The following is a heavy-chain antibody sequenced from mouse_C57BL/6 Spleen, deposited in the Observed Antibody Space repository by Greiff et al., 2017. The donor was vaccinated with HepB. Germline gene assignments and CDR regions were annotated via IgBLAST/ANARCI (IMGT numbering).Heavy chain of an antibody. CDR2: IDPENGDT. CDR1: GFNIKDDY. J-gene: IGHJ3*01. CDR3: TTRGYYGSSLAWFAY. D-gene: IGHD1-1*01. V-gene: IGHV14-4*01. Sequence: DVQLQESGAELVRPGASVKLSCTASGFNIKDDYMHWVKQRPEQGLEWIGWIDPENGDTEYASKFQGKATITADTSSNTAYLQLSSLTSEDTAVYYCTTRGYYGSSLAWFAYWGQGTLVTVSA.